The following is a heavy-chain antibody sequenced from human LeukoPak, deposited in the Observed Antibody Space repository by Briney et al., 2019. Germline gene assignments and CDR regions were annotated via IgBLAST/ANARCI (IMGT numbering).Heavy chain of an antibody. V-gene: IGHV3-7*01. CDR1: GFTFSSYW. Sequence: GGSLRLSCAASGFTFSSYWMSWVRQAPGKGLEWVAIIKQDGSEKYYVDSVKGRFTISRDNAKNSLYLQMNSLRAEDTAVYYCARSPMVRGIIAHFDYWGQGTLVTVSS. CDR2: IKQDGSEK. J-gene: IGHJ4*02. CDR3: ARSPMVRGIIAHFDY. D-gene: IGHD3-10*01.